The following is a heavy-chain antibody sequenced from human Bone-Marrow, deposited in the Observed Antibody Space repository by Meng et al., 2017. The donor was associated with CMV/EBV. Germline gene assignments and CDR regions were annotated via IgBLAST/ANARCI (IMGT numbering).Heavy chain of an antibody. D-gene: IGHD1-26*01. Sequence: GSLRLSCTVSDASISSYYWSWIRQPPGEGLEWIGHIYYSGGTNYNPSLKSRVTISIDTSKNQFSLKLSSVTAADTAVYYCARDASGSYALDYWGQGKLVTVSS. V-gene: IGHV4-59*12. CDR3: ARDASGSYALDY. CDR2: IYYSGGT. J-gene: IGHJ4*02. CDR1: DASISSYY.